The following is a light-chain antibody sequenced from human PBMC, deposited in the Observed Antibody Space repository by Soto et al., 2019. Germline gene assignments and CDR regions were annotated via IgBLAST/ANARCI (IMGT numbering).Light chain of an antibody. J-gene: IGKJ1*01. Sequence: EIVMTQSPATLSVSPGERATLSCRASQSVSSNLAWYQQKAGQAPRLLIYGASTRATGIPARISGSGSGTEFTLTISSLPSEDFAVYYCQQYNNWPRTFGQGTKVEIK. CDR3: QQYNNWPRT. V-gene: IGKV3-15*01. CDR2: GAS. CDR1: QSVSSN.